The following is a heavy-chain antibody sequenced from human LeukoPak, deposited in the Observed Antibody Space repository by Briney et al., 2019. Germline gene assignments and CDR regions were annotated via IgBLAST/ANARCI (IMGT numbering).Heavy chain of an antibody. D-gene: IGHD3-22*01. CDR1: GGTFSSYA. CDR2: IIPIFGTA. Sequence: ASVKVSCKASGGTFSSYAISWVRQAPGQGLEWMGGIIPIFGTANYAQKFQGRVTITADESTSTAYMELSSLRSEDTAVYYCAGGHLYYYDSSGYSINYFDYWGQGTLVTVSS. V-gene: IGHV1-69*13. J-gene: IGHJ4*02. CDR3: AGGHLYYYDSSGYSINYFDY.